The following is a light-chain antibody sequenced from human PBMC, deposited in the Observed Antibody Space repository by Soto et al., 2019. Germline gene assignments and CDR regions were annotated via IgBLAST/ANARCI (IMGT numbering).Light chain of an antibody. V-gene: IGKV3-15*01. CDR1: QSVSSN. Sequence: EIVLTQSTATLSVSPGARATLSCRASQSVSSNLAWYQQKPGQAPRLLIYGASTRATGIPARFSGSGSGTEFTLTISSLQSEDFTVYSCQQRSDWPITLGQGTRLEIK. CDR2: GAS. CDR3: QQRSDWPIT. J-gene: IGKJ5*01.